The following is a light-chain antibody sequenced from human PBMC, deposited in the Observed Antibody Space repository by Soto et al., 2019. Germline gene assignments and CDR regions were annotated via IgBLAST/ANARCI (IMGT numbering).Light chain of an antibody. J-gene: IGKJ1*01. V-gene: IGKV1-5*01. CDR3: QQYNNYWT. CDR1: QSISSW. CDR2: DAS. Sequence: DIQMTQSPSTLSASVGDRVTITCRSSQSISSWLAWYQQKPGKAPKLLIYDASSLESGVPSRFSGSGSGTEFTISISSLQPDDFAAYFCQQYNNYWTFGQGTQVDIK.